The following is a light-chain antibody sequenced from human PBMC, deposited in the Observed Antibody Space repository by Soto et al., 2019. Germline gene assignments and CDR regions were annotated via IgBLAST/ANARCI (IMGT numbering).Light chain of an antibody. Sequence: EIVMTQSPATLSVSPGERATLSCRASQSVSSNLAWYQQKPGQAPRLLIYGASTMATCIPARFSGSGSGTEFTLTISSLQSEDFAVYYRQQYNNWPRTFGQGTKV. J-gene: IGKJ1*01. CDR3: QQYNNWPRT. CDR2: GAS. V-gene: IGKV3-15*01. CDR1: QSVSSN.